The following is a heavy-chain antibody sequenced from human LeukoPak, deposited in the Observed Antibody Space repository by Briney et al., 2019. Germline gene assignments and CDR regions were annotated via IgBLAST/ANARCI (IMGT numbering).Heavy chain of an antibody. CDR2: IYYSGST. D-gene: IGHD6-19*01. J-gene: IGHJ5*02. Sequence: SETLSLTCTVSGGSISSSNYYWVWIRQPPGKGLEWLRNIYYSGSTYYNPSLKSRVTISVDTSKNQFSLKLSSVTAADTAVYYCARQWATSGWVFDWFDPWGQGTLVTVSS. CDR3: ARQWATSGWVFDWFDP. V-gene: IGHV4-39*01. CDR1: GGSISSSNYY.